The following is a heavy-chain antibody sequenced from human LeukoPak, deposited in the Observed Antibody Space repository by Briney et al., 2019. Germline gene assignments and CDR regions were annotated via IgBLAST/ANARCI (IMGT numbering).Heavy chain of an antibody. CDR3: ASGNRLGYCTSISCYGLFDY. D-gene: IGHD2-2*01. CDR1: GGSISSSSYS. CDR2: IYYSGST. V-gene: IGHV4-39*01. J-gene: IGHJ4*02. Sequence: SETLSLTCTVSGGSISSSSYSWGWIRQPPGKGLEWIGSIYYSGSTYYNPSLKSQVTISVDTPKNPFSLKLSSVTPADPAVYYCASGNRLGYCTSISCYGLFDYWGQGTLVTVSS.